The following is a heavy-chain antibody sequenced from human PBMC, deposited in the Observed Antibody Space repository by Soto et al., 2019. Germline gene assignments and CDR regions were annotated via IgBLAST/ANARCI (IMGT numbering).Heavy chain of an antibody. V-gene: IGHV1-8*01. CDR2: MNPNSGNT. D-gene: IGHD6-13*01. CDR3: ARERSAAGTGWFDP. J-gene: IGHJ5*02. Sequence: GASVKVSCKASGYTFTSYDINWVRQATGQGLEWMGWMNPNSGNTGYAQKFQGRVTMTRNTSIGTAYMDLSSLRSEDTAVYYCARERSAAGTGWFDPWGQGTLVTVSS. CDR1: GYTFTSYD.